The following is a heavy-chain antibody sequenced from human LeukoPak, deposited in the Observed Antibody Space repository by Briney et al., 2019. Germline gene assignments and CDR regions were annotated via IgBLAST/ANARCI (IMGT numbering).Heavy chain of an antibody. CDR1: GFTFSDHY. Sequence: GGSLRLSCAASGFTFSDHYMDWVRQAPGKGLEWVGRIRNKANTYITKYAASVKGRFTISRDDSKNSLFLQMNSLKAEDTAVYFCARVVDGDFDWFDYWGQGVLVTVSS. V-gene: IGHV3-72*01. D-gene: IGHD3-10*01. CDR3: ARVVDGDFDWFDY. J-gene: IGHJ5*01. CDR2: IRNKANTYIT.